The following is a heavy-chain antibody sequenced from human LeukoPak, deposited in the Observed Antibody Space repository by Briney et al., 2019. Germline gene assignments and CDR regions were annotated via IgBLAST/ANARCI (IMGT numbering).Heavy chain of an antibody. Sequence: SETLSLTCTVSGGSISSYYWGWIRQPPGKGLEWIGSIYYSRITYYNPSLKSRVTISVDTSKNQFSLKLSSVTAADTAVYYCARHTGYSSPGYFDYWGQGTLVTVSS. D-gene: IGHD6-13*01. CDR3: ARHTGYSSPGYFDY. CDR1: GGSISSYY. J-gene: IGHJ4*02. V-gene: IGHV4-39*01. CDR2: IYYSRIT.